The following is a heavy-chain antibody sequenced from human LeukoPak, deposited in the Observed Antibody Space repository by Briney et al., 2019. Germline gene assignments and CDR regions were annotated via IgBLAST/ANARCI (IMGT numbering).Heavy chain of an antibody. D-gene: IGHD4-23*01. CDR3: AKDRDYGGNSPFDS. CDR2: ISGSGGTT. CDR1: GFTFSSRA. Sequence: GGSLRLSCAASGFTFSSRAMSWVRQAPGKGLEWVSVISGSGGTTFYADSVKGRFTISRDHSKDTVYLQMNSLRAEDTAVYYCAKDRDYGGNSPFDSWGQGTLVTVSS. V-gene: IGHV3-23*01. J-gene: IGHJ4*02.